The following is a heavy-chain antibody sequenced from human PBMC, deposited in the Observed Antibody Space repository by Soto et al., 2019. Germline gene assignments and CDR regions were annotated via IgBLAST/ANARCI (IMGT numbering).Heavy chain of an antibody. J-gene: IGHJ5*01. D-gene: IGHD3-10*01. Sequence: PXQTLSLTSAISRDSVSSNNAVCNWIRHSPSRGLEWLGRTFYRSEWHYDYAVSVRSRITVNPDTSKDQFSLQLNSVTPEDTAVYFCAREVTMVRGIKNWFDSWGQGTLVTVYS. V-gene: IGHV6-1*01. CDR3: AREVTMVRGIKNWFDS. CDR2: TFYRSEWHY. CDR1: RDSVSSNNAV.